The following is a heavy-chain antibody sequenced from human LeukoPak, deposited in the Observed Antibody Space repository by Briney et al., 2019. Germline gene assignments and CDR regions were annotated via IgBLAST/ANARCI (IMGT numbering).Heavy chain of an antibody. CDR3: ARGAHYDFWSGYYSTWPLGY. J-gene: IGHJ4*02. V-gene: IGHV3-7*01. Sequence: SGGSLRLSCAASGFTFSSYWMNWARQAPGKGLEWVASINHNGNVNYYVDSVKGRFTISRDNAKNSLYLQMSNLRAEDTAVYYCARGAHYDFWSGYYSTWPLGYWGQGTLVTVSS. CDR2: INHNGNVN. D-gene: IGHD3-3*01. CDR1: GFTFSSYW.